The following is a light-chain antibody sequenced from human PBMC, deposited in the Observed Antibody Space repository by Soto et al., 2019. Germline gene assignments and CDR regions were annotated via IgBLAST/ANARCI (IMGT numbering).Light chain of an antibody. CDR1: SSDVGGYDY. CDR2: DVS. CDR3: NLYNSRRSFG. J-gene: IGLJ2*01. Sequence: QSALTQPASVSGSPGQSLTISCTGTSSDVGGYDYVSWYQHHPGKAPRLMIYDVSNRPSGISNRFSASKSGNTASLTISGLQGWERGGYYFNLYNSRRSFGFGGGTKPAVL. V-gene: IGLV2-14*03.